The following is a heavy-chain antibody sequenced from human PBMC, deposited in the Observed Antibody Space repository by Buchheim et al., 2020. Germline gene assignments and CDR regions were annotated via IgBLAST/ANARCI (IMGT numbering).Heavy chain of an antibody. V-gene: IGHV3-30-3*01. CDR2: ISYDETNK. J-gene: IGHJ6*02. Sequence: QVQLVESGGGVVQPGRSLRLSCTASGFTFSNYAMHWVRQAPGKGLECVALISYDETNKYYADSVKGRFSISSDNSKNTLSLQMNSLRGEDTAAYYCARDSYGMDVWGQGTT. CDR1: GFTFSNYA. CDR3: ARDSYGMDV. D-gene: IGHD2-21*01.